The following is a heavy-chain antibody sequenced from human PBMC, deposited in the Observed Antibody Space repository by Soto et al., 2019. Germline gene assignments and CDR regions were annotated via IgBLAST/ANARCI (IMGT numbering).Heavy chain of an antibody. Sequence: QVQLQESGPGLVKPSETLSLSCTVSGGSLSSYFWSWIRQSPGKGLEWIAYFYYTGTTAYSPSLKSRVIVSADMSKNVFSLKLSSVTAADTAVYYCARAGSYGRSAFYHHAFDIWGQGTMVTVS. CDR2: FYYTGTT. J-gene: IGHJ3*02. D-gene: IGHD3-22*01. CDR1: GGSLSSYF. V-gene: IGHV4-59*01. CDR3: ARAGSYGRSAFYHHAFDI.